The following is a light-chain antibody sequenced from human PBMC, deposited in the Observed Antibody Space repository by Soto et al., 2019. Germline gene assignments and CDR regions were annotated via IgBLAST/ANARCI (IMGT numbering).Light chain of an antibody. V-gene: IGLV2-8*01. Sequence: QSALTQPPSASGSPGQSVTISCTGSSSDVGGYNLVSWYQQHPGKAPKLMIYEVSKRPSGVPDRFSGSKSGNTASLTVSGLQAEDEADYYCNSYADSSSLVFGTGTKLTVL. CDR3: NSYADSSSLV. CDR1: SSDVGGYNL. CDR2: EVS. J-gene: IGLJ1*01.